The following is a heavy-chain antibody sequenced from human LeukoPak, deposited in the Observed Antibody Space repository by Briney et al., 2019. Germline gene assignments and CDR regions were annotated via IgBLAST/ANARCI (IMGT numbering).Heavy chain of an antibody. CDR2: IIPIFGTA. J-gene: IGHJ4*02. CDR1: GGTFSSYA. D-gene: IGHD3-10*01. CDR3: ARAHYNYGWVLDY. V-gene: IGHV1-69*01. Sequence: SVTVSCKASGGTFSSYAISWVRQAPGQGLEWMGGIIPIFGTANYAQKFQGRVTITADESTSTAYMELSSLRSEDTAVYYCARAHYNYGWVLDYWGQGTLVTVSS.